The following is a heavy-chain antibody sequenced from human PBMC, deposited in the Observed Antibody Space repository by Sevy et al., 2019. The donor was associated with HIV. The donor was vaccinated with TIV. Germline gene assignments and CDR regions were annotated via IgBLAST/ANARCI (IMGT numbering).Heavy chain of an antibody. J-gene: IGHJ6*02. CDR1: GYTFTSYG. V-gene: IGHV1-18*01. CDR3: ARALRYFDWLPYYYYGMDV. CDR2: ISAYNDNT. D-gene: IGHD3-9*01. Sequence: ASVKVSCKASGYTFTSYGISWERQAPGRGLEWMGWISAYNDNTNYAQKLQGRVTMTTDTSTSTAYMELRSLRSDDTAVYYCARALRYFDWLPYYYYGMDVWGQGTTVTVSS.